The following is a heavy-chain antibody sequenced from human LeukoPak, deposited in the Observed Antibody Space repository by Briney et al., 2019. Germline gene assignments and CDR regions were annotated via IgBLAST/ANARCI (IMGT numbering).Heavy chain of an antibody. D-gene: IGHD1-26*01. CDR3: AKDVKRELLRD. Sequence: GGSLRLSCAASGFTFSSYAMHWVRQAPGKGLEWVAVISYDGSNKYYADSVKGRFTISRDNSKNTLYLQMNSLRAEDTAVYYCAKDVKRELLRDRGQGTLVTVSS. CDR2: ISYDGSNK. CDR1: GFTFSSYA. V-gene: IGHV3-30-3*01. J-gene: IGHJ4*02.